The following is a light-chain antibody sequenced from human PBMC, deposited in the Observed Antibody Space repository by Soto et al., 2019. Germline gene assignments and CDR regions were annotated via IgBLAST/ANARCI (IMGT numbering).Light chain of an antibody. CDR3: GTWDTSMPACV. CDR2: DDN. Sequence: QSVMTQPPSVSPAPGQRFTISFSGSASNIGNNSVSWYQQLPGAAPKLLIYDDNNRPSGIPDRFSGSKSGTSATLGITGLQTGDEADYYCGTWDTSMPACVFGPGTKVTVL. J-gene: IGLJ1*01. CDR1: ASNIGNNS. V-gene: IGLV1-51*01.